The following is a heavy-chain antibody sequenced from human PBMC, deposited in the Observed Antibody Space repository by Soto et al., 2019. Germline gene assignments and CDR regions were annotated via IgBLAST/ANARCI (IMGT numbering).Heavy chain of an antibody. CDR3: AVVRFLEWFPTGWAFDF. Sequence: SVKVSCKASGFTFTSSAMQWVRQARGQRLEWIGWIVVGSGNTNYAQKFQERVTITRDMSTSTAYRELSSLRSEDTAVYYCAVVRFLEWFPTGWAFDFWGQGTMVTVSS. J-gene: IGHJ3*01. D-gene: IGHD3-3*01. CDR2: IVVGSGNT. V-gene: IGHV1-58*02. CDR1: GFTFTSSA.